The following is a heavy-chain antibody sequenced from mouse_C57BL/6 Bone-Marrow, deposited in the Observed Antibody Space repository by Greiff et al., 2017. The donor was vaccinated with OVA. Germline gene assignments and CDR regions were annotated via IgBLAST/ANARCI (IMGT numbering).Heavy chain of an antibody. V-gene: IGHV14-4*01. D-gene: IGHD2-1*01. CDR1: GFNIKDDY. CDR2: IDPENGDT. Sequence: VQLKESGAELVRPGASVKLSCTASGFNIKDDYMHWVKQRPEQGLEWIGWIDPENGDTEYASKFQGKATITADTSSNTAYLQLSSLTSEDTAVYYCTTSDYGNYEFDYWGQGTTLTVSS. J-gene: IGHJ2*01. CDR3: TTSDYGNYEFDY.